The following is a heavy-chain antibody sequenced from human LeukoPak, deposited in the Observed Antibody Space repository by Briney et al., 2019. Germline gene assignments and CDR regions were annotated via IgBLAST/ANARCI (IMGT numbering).Heavy chain of an antibody. CDR1: GYTFTGYY. CDR2: INPNSGGT. CDR3: AKGCRGVVDPFDY. D-gene: IGHD3-10*01. J-gene: IGHJ4*02. Sequence: ASVKVSCKASGYTFTGYYMHWVRQAPGQGLEWIGWINPNSGGTNYAQKFQGWVTMTRDTSISTAYMELSRLRSDDTAVYYCAKGCRGVVDPFDYWGQGTLVTVSS. V-gene: IGHV1-2*04.